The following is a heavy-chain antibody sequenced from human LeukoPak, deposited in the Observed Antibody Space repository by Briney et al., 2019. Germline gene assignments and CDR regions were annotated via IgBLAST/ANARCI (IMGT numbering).Heavy chain of an antibody. CDR1: GFTFSSYA. V-gene: IGHV3-30-3*01. D-gene: IGHD3-3*01. J-gene: IGHJ4*02. CDR2: ISYDGSNK. Sequence: GGSLGLSCAASGFTFSSYAMHWVRQAPGKGLEWVAVISYDGSNKYYADSVKGRFTISRDNSKNTLYLQMNSLRAEDTAVYYCARGRGRFLEWVDYWGQGTLVTVSS. CDR3: ARGRGRFLEWVDY.